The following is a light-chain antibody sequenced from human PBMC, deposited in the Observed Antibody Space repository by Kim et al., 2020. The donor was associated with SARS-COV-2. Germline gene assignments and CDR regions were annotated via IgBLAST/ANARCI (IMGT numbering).Light chain of an antibody. CDR1: QSISSH. CDR3: QQRSNWPLT. CDR2: DAS. Sequence: EIVLTQSPATLSLSPGERATLSCRASQSISSHLAWYQHKSGQAPRLLIYDASNRATGIPARFSGSGSGTDFTLTISSLEPEDFAVYYCQQRSNWPLTFGGGTKVDIK. J-gene: IGKJ4*01. V-gene: IGKV3-11*01.